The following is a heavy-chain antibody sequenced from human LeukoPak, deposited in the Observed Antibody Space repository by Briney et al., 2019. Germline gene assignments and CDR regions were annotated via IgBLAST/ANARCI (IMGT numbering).Heavy chain of an antibody. CDR1: GFTFSSYA. CDR2: ISYDGSNK. CDR3: TGTTGY. V-gene: IGHV3-30-3*01. J-gene: IGHJ4*02. Sequence: GGSLRLSCAASGFTFSSYAMHWVRQAPGKGLEWVAVISYDGSNKYYADSVKGRFTISRDNSKNTLYLQMNSLRAEDTAVYYCTGTTGYWGQGTLVTVSS. D-gene: IGHD1-7*01.